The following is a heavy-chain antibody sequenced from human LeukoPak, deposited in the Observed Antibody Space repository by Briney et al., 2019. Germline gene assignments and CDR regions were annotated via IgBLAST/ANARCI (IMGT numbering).Heavy chain of an antibody. CDR2: IYTSGST. D-gene: IGHD3-22*01. V-gene: IGHV4-61*02. CDR3: ASPPPYDSSGPDTDY. J-gene: IGHJ4*02. CDR1: GGSISSGDYY. Sequence: PSETLSLTCTVSGGSISSGDYYWSWIRQPAGKGLEWIGRIYTSGSTNYNPSLKSRVTMSVDTSKNQFSLKLSSVTAADTAVYYCASPPPYDSSGPDTDYWGQGTLVTVSS.